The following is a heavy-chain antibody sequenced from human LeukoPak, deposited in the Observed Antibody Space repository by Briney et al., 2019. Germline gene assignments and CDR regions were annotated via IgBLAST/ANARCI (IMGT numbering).Heavy chain of an antibody. CDR2: IIPIFGTA. CDR3: ARARRDYYDSALYGMDV. V-gene: IGHV1-69*13. D-gene: IGHD3-22*01. J-gene: IGHJ6*02. CDR1: GGTFSSYA. Sequence: SVKVSCKASGGTFSSYAISWVRQAPGQGLEWMGGIIPIFGTANYAQKFQGRVTITADESTSTAYMELSSLRSEDTAVYYCARARRDYYDSALYGMDVWGQGTTVTVSS.